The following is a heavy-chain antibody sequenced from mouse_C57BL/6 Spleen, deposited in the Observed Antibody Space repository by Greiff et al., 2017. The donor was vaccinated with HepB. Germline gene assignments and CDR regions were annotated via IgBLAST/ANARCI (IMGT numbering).Heavy chain of an antibody. V-gene: IGHV1-80*01. Sequence: VQLQQSGAELVKPGASVKISCKASGYAFTSYWMNWVKQRPGKGLAWIGQIYPGDGDTNYNGKFKGKATLTADKSSSTAYMQLSSLTSEDSAVYFCARLTTVVATRYYYAMDYWGQGTSVTVSS. CDR1: GYAFTSYW. CDR2: IYPGDGDT. D-gene: IGHD1-1*01. CDR3: ARLTTVVATRYYYAMDY. J-gene: IGHJ4*01.